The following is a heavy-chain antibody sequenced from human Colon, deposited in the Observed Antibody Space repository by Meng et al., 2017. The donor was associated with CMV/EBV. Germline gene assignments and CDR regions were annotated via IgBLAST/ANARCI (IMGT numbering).Heavy chain of an antibody. Sequence: GGSLRLSCEGSGFNFDDYGMNWVRHAPGKGLEWVAGIDWSGRSTVYADSVKGRFTISRDNTKNSLYLQLDSLRAEDTAFYYCSANRGAHYYYYAMDVWGQGTTVTVSS. CDR1: GFNFDDYG. CDR2: IDWSGRST. D-gene: IGHD1-14*01. CDR3: SANRGAHYYYYAMDV. V-gene: IGHV3-20*04. J-gene: IGHJ6*02.